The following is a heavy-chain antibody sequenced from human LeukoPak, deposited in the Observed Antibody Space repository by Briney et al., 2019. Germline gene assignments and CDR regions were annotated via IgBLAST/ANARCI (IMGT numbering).Heavy chain of an antibody. CDR3: ARVPPTTAHS. Sequence: GGSLRLSCAASGFTFNSYGMNWVRQTPEKGLEWVSSISHSSTYMYYTDSVKGRFTISRDNAKNSLYLQMNSLRAEDTAVYYCARVPPTTAHSWGQGTLVTVSS. CDR1: GFTFNSYG. V-gene: IGHV3-21*01. CDR2: ISHSSTYM. D-gene: IGHD4-17*01. J-gene: IGHJ4*02.